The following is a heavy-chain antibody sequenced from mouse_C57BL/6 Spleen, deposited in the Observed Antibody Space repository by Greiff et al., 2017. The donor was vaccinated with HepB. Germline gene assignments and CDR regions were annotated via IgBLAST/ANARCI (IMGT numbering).Heavy chain of an antibody. Sequence: VMLVESGPGLVAPSQSLSITCTVSGFSLTSYAISWVRQPPGKGLEWLGVIWTGGGTNYNSALKSRLSISKDNSKSQVFLKMNSLQTDDTARYYCARNSDYYGSGSWFAYWGQGTLVTVSA. J-gene: IGHJ3*01. CDR3: ARNSDYYGSGSWFAY. CDR1: GFSLTSYA. CDR2: IWTGGGT. V-gene: IGHV2-9-1*01. D-gene: IGHD1-1*01.